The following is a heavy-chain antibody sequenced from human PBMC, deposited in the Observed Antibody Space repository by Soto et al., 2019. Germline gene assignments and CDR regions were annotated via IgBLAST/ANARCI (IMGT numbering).Heavy chain of an antibody. D-gene: IGHD1-26*01. CDR3: ARMASSGTLNWFDP. CDR2: MNPGSGKT. Sequence: ASVKVSCKASGYTFINFDISWVRQAAGQGLEWLGWMNPGSGKTGYASKFQGRVAMTRDASTGTSHLELSSLTSDDTAVYYCARMASSGTLNWFDPWGQGTLVTVSS. J-gene: IGHJ5*02. CDR1: GYTFINFD. V-gene: IGHV1-8*02.